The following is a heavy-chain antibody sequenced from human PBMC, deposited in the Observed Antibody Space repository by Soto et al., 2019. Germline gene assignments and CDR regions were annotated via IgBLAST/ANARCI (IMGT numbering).Heavy chain of an antibody. CDR2: IYATGTT. J-gene: IGHJ5*02. Sequence: SETLSLTCTVSGASISGYYWSWIRKSAGKGLEWIGRIYATGTTDYNPSLKSRVMMSVDTSKKQFSLKLRSVTAADTAVYYCVRDGTKTLRDWFDPWGQGISVTVSS. D-gene: IGHD1-1*01. CDR3: VRDGTKTLRDWFDP. V-gene: IGHV4-4*07. CDR1: GASISGYY.